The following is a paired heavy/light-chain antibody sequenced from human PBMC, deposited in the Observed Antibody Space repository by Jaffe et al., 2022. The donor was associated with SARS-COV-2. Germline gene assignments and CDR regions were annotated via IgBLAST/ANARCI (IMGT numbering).Light chain of an antibody. J-gene: IGKJ1*01. CDR3: QQYGSSVPVT. CDR2: AAS. Sequence: EIVLTQSPGTLSLSPGERATLSCRASQSVNNNYLAWYQEKLGQAPRLLIFAASSRATGIPDRFSGSGSGTDFTLTISRLEPEDFAVYYCQQYGSSVPVTFGQGTKVEI. V-gene: IGKV3-20*01. CDR1: QSVNNNY.
Heavy chain of an antibody. CDR1: GYTFTTYV. V-gene: IGHV1-3*01. D-gene: IGHD3-10*01. J-gene: IGHJ4*02. CDR2: INAGNGNT. CDR3: ASQYYYGSGSYYGAFDY. Sequence: QVQLVQSGAEVKKPGASVEVSCEVSGYTFTTYVLHWVRQAPGQRFEWMGWINAGNGNTMYSQKFQGRVTITRDASASTAYMELSSLRSEDTAVYYCASQYYYGSGSYYGAFDYWGQGMLVTVSS.